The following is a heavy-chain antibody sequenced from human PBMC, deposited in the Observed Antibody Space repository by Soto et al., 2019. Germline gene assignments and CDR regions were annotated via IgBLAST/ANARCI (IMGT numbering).Heavy chain of an antibody. D-gene: IGHD3-16*02. Sequence: ASVKVSCKASGYTFTSYDINWVRQAAGQGLEWMGWINPNTGYTDYAQKFQDRVTMTGNTSITTAYMELSGLRSEDTAVYYCVRGRVMITFGVVIVIDYWGRG. CDR1: GYTFTSYD. CDR3: VRGRVMITFGVVIVIDY. CDR2: INPNTGYT. V-gene: IGHV1-8*01. J-gene: IGHJ4*02.